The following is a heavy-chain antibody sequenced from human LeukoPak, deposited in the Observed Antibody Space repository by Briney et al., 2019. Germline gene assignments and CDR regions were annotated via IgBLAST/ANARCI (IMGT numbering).Heavy chain of an antibody. D-gene: IGHD3-10*01. Sequence: TSETLSLTCTVYGGSFSGYYWNWIRQPPGKGLEWIGEINHSGSTNYNPSLKSRVTISVDTSKNQFSLKLSSVTAADTAVYYCARDAASSGSYYIYWGQGTLVTVSS. CDR2: INHSGST. CDR1: GGSFSGYY. CDR3: ARDAASSGSYYIY. J-gene: IGHJ4*02. V-gene: IGHV4-34*01.